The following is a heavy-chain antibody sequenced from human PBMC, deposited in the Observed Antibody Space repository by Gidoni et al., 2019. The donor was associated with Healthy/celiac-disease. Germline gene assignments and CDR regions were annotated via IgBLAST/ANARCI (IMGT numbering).Heavy chain of an antibody. D-gene: IGHD3-3*02. CDR2: IWSDGSNK. CDR3: SRDISSELAGLDV. V-gene: IGHV3-33*01. J-gene: IGHJ6*02. Sequence: QVQLGESGGGVVQPGGSLRLSCAASGVTYRSYGMHWVRQAPGKELVWVAFIWSDGSNKYYADSVKGRFTISRDNSKNTLYLQMNSLRAEDTAVYYCSRDISSELAGLDVWGQGTTVTVSS. CDR1: GVTYRSYG.